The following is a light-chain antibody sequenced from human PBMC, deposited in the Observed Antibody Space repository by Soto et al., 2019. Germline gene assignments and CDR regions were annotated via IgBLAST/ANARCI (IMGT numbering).Light chain of an antibody. CDR3: SSCTGSSTLHV. CDR1: SSDVGSYNY. V-gene: IGLV2-14*03. Sequence: QSVLTQPASVSGSPGQSITLSCTGTSSDVGSYNYVSWYQQYPGKAPQLMVYDVGNRPSGISNRFSGSKSVNTAFLTISGLQAEDEADYYCSSCTGSSTLHVFGSGTKLTVL. CDR2: DVG. J-gene: IGLJ1*01.